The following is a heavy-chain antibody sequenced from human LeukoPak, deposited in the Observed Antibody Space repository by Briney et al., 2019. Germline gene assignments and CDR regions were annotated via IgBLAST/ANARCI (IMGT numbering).Heavy chain of an antibody. CDR3: AKDHNGWYHRGSNYFDY. CDR2: ISVSGSST. CDR1: GFTFTSYA. J-gene: IGHJ4*02. V-gene: IGHV3-23*01. D-gene: IGHD6-19*01. Sequence: PGGSLRLSCAAAGFTFTSYAMNWVRQAPGKGLEWVSTISVSGSSTYYVDSVKGRFTISRDNTKNTLYLQMNSLRAEDPAEYYRAKDHNGWYHRGSNYFDYWGQGPLVPVSS.